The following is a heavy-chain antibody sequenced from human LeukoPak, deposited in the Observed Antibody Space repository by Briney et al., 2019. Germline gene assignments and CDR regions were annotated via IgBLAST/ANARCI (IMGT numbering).Heavy chain of an antibody. D-gene: IGHD6-13*01. J-gene: IGHJ4*01. CDR3: ARYGAAAGLYFDL. CDR1: GFTFSSYW. Sequence: GGSLRLSCAVSGFTFSSYWMNWVRQAPGKGLEWVASIRLDGGEKSYVDSVKGRFTISRDNTKNSLYLQMSSLRAEDTAVYFCARYGAAAGLYFDLWGQGTLVTVSS. V-gene: IGHV3-7*01. CDR2: IRLDGGEK.